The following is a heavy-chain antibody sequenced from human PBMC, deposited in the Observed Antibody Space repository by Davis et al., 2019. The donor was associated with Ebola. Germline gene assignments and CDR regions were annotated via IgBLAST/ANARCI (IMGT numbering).Heavy chain of an antibody. CDR1: GFTVSSNY. CDR3: ARHVDDGDNYFPS. D-gene: IGHD4-17*01. CDR2: IYSGGST. Sequence: GGSLRLSCAASGFTVSSNYMSWVRQAPGKGLEWVSVIYSGGSTYYADSVKDRFTISRDNSKNTLYLQMNSLRAEDTAVYYCARHVDDGDNYFPSWGQGVLVTVSS. V-gene: IGHV3-53*01. J-gene: IGHJ4*02.